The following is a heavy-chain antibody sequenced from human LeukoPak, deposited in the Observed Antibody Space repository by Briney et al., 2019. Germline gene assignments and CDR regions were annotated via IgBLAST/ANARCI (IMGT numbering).Heavy chain of an antibody. CDR3: ATFPYGSGFDY. CDR2: IYHSGGT. Sequence: NPSETLSLTCAVSGGSISSSNWWSWVRQPPGKGLEWIGEIYHSGGTNYNPSLRSRVTISLDKSKNHFSLKLNSVTAADTAVYYCATFPYGSGFDYWGQGTLVTVSS. CDR1: GGSISSSNW. D-gene: IGHD3-10*01. J-gene: IGHJ4*02. V-gene: IGHV4-4*02.